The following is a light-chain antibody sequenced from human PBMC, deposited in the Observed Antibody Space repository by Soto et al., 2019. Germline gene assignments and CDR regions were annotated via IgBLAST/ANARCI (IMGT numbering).Light chain of an antibody. Sequence: EIVLTQSPGTLSLSPGERATLSCRTSQSVSRNYLAWYQQKPGQAPRLFIYGASCRAVGIPDRFSGFGSGTDFTLSISRLEPDDFAVYYYQQYDSSPWTFGQGTKVEVK. V-gene: IGKV3-20*01. J-gene: IGKJ1*01. CDR2: GAS. CDR1: QSVSRNY. CDR3: QQYDSSPWT.